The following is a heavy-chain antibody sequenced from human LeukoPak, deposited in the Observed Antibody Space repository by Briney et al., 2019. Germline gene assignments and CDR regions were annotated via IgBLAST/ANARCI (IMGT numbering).Heavy chain of an antibody. CDR1: GYSISSGYF. V-gene: IGHV4-61*01. J-gene: IGHJ5*02. Sequence: SETLSLTCTVSGYSISSGYFWGWMRQPPGKGLEWIGYIYYSGSTNYNPSLKSRVTISVDTSKNQFSLKLSSVTAADTAVYYCARASASLDNWFDPWGQGTLVTVSS. D-gene: IGHD3-3*02. CDR3: ARASASLDNWFDP. CDR2: IYYSGST.